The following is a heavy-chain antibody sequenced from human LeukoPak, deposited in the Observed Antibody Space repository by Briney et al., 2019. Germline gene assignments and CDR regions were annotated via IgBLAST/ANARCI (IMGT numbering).Heavy chain of an antibody. V-gene: IGHV4-39*01. CDR2: IYYSGST. CDR3: AGQRAHYDYVWGSYRQD. J-gene: IGHJ4*02. CDR1: GGSISSSSYY. Sequence: SETLSLTCTVSGGSISSSSYYWGWIRQPPGKGLEWIGSIYYSGSTYYNPSLKSRVTISVDTSKNQFSLKLSSVTAADTAVYYCAGQRAHYDYVWGSYRQDWGQGTLVTVSS. D-gene: IGHD3-16*02.